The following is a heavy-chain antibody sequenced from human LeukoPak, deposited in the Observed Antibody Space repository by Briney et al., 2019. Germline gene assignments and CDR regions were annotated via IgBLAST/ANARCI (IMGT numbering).Heavy chain of an antibody. V-gene: IGHV3-48*04. D-gene: IGHD2-21*01. CDR1: GFTFSSYS. J-gene: IGHJ4*02. CDR3: ARDLFLGGRYYFDY. CDR2: ISSSSSTI. Sequence: PGGSLRLSCAASGFTFSSYSMNWVRQAPGKGLEWVSYISSSSSTIYYADSVKGRFTISRDNAKNSLYLQMNSLRAEDTAVYYCARDLFLGGRYYFDYWGQGTLVTVSS.